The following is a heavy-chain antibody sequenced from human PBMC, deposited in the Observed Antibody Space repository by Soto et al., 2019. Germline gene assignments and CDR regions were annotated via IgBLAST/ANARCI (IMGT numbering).Heavy chain of an antibody. J-gene: IGHJ4*02. Sequence: QVQLQESGPGLVKPSGTLSLTCAVSGDSISSDKWWSWVRQPPGKGLEWIGEIHHSGRTNYNPSLKSRVTILVEKSKNQVSLELSSMTAADTAVYYCARGRDWQFDYWGQGTLVTVSS. CDR2: IHHSGRT. CDR1: GDSISSDKW. V-gene: IGHV4-4*02. CDR3: ARGRDWQFDY. D-gene: IGHD2-21*02.